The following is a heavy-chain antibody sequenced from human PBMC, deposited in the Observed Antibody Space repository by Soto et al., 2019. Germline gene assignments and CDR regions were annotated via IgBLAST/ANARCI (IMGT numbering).Heavy chain of an antibody. CDR1: GYSFTSYW. V-gene: IGHV5-10-1*01. CDR3: ARLAMATRRGYYGMDV. D-gene: IGHD5-12*01. Sequence: GESLKISCKGSGYSFTSYWISWVRQMPGKGLEWMGRIDPSDSYTNYSPSFQGHVTISAVKSISTAYLQWSSLKASDTAMYYCARLAMATRRGYYGMDVWGQGTTVTVSS. CDR2: IDPSDSYT. J-gene: IGHJ6*02.